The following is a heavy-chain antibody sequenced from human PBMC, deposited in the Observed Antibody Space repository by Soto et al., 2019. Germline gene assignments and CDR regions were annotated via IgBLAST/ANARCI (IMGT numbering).Heavy chain of an antibody. CDR2: ISPFNYNT. V-gene: IGHV1-18*01. J-gene: IGHJ5*02. CDR3: ARGGRGLGWFDP. CDR1: GYTFSSYV. Sequence: QVQLMQSRPEVKTPGASVKLSCKASGYTFSSYVITWVRQAPGQGLEWMGWISPFNYNTNYAQKFQGRVTMTTDTSTNTAYMELRSLRSDDTAVYYCARGGRGLGWFDPWGQGTLVTVSS. D-gene: IGHD3-10*01.